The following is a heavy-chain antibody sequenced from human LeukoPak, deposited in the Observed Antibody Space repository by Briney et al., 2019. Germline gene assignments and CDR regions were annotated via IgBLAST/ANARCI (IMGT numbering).Heavy chain of an antibody. CDR3: ARLYGSGRNWFDP. Sequence: PSETLSLTCAVSGYSISSDYYWGWIRQPPGKGLEWIGSIYHSGSTYYNPSLKSRVTISVDTSKNQFSLKLSSVTAADTAVYYCARLYGSGRNWFDPWGPGTLVTVSS. CDR1: GYSISSDYY. J-gene: IGHJ5*02. D-gene: IGHD3-10*01. V-gene: IGHV4-38-2*01. CDR2: IYHSGST.